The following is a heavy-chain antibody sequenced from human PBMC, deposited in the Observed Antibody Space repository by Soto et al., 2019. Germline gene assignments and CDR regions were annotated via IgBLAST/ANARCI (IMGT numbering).Heavy chain of an antibody. CDR3: ARAFGPVDYFGDS. Sequence: AASVKVSCKASGYPFTDYHIHWVRQAPGQGLEWLGWINPNSGGTISAQKFQGRVTVTRDTSISTAFMDLSGLTSDDTAVYYCARAFGPVDYFGDSWGQGTLVTVSS. CDR1: GYPFTDYH. J-gene: IGHJ4*02. V-gene: IGHV1-2*02. CDR2: INPNSGGT. D-gene: IGHD3-10*01.